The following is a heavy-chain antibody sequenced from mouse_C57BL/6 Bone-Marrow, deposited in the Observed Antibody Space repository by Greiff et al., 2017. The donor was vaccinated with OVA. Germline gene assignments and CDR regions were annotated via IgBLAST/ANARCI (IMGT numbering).Heavy chain of an antibody. CDR1: GYTFTSYT. CDR2: INPSSGYT. V-gene: IGHV1-4*01. D-gene: IGHD1-1*01. CDR3: ARWNYGSSYRSYWYFDV. Sequence: QVQLQQSGAELARPGASVKMSCKASGYTFTSYTMHWVKQRPGQGLEWIGYINPSSGYTKYNQKFKDKATLTADKSSSTAYMQLSSLTSEDSAVYYCARWNYGSSYRSYWYFDVWGTGTTVTVSS. J-gene: IGHJ1*03.